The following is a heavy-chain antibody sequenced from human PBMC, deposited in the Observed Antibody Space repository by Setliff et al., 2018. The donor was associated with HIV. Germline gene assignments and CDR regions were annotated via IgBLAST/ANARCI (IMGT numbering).Heavy chain of an antibody. J-gene: IGHJ4*02. CDR3: AGAVCYGSGSHSPNFDY. D-gene: IGHD3-10*01. CDR2: ISHSGGT. CDR1: GGSFSGYY. V-gene: IGHV4-34*01. Sequence: PSETLSLTCAVSGGSFSGYYWSWIRQSPGKGLEWLGDISHSGGTNYNLSLKSRVTIPLDTSKNQFSLKLTSVTAADTAVYYCAGAVCYGSGSHSPNFDYWGQGTLVTVSS.